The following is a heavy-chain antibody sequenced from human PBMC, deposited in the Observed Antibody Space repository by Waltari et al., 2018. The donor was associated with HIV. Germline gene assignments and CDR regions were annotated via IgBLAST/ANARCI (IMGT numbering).Heavy chain of an antibody. CDR2: IYYSGST. CDR3: ARDYYDSGSSYGMDV. CDR1: GGSISSYY. J-gene: IGHJ6*02. D-gene: IGHD3-22*01. V-gene: IGHV4-59*01. Sequence: QVQLQESGPGLVKPSETLSLTCTVSGGSISSYYWSWIRQPPGKGLEWIGYIYYSGSTNYNPSLKSRVTISVDTSKNQFSLKLSSVTAADTAVYYCARDYYDSGSSYGMDVWGQGTTVTVSS.